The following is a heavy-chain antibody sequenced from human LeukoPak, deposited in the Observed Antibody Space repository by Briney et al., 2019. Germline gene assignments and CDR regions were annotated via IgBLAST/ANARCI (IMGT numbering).Heavy chain of an antibody. CDR2: IYPGDSDT. CDR3: ARFLSHYYGSGSQYNEGGFRAFDI. J-gene: IGHJ3*02. D-gene: IGHD3-10*01. V-gene: IGHV5-51*01. CDR1: GYSFTSYW. Sequence: GESLKISCKGSGYSFTSYWIGWVRQMPGKGLEWMGIIYPGDSDTRYSPSFQGHVTISADKSISTAYVQWSNLKASDTATYYCARFLSHYYGSGSQYNEGGFRAFDIWGQGTMVTVSS.